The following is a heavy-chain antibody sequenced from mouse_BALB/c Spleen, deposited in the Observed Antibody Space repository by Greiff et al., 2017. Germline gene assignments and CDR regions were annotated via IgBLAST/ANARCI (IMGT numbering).Heavy chain of an antibody. Sequence: VKLVESGAELARPGASVKLSCKASGYTFTSYWMQWVKQRPGQGLEWIGAIYPGDGDTRYTQKFKGKATLTADKSSSTAYMQLSSLASEDSAVYYCATTVVASYYAMDYWGQGTSVTVSS. D-gene: IGHD1-1*01. CDR2: IYPGDGDT. CDR3: ATTVVASYYAMDY. J-gene: IGHJ4*01. CDR1: GYTFTSYW. V-gene: IGHV1-87*01.